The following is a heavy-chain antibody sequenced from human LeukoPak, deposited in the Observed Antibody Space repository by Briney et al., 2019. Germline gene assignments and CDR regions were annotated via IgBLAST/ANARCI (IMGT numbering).Heavy chain of an antibody. D-gene: IGHD2-15*01. Sequence: PGRSLRLSCAASGFTFSSYAMHWVRQAPGKGLEWVAVISYDGSNKYDADSVKGRFTISRDNSKNTLYLQMNSLRAEDTAVYYCARDPDLCGSSPKYDYWGQGTLVTVSS. J-gene: IGHJ4*02. CDR1: GFTFSSYA. CDR3: ARDPDLCGSSPKYDY. CDR2: ISYDGSNK. V-gene: IGHV3-30*04.